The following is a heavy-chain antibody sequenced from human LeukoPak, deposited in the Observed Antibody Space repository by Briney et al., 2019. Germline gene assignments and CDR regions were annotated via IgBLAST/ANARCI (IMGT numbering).Heavy chain of an antibody. Sequence: PSETLSLTCTVSGGSISSYYWSWIRQPPGKGPEWIGYIYYSGSTNYNPSLKSRVTISVDTSKNQFSLKLSSVTAADTAVYYCARNYVDTAMAFDYWGQGTLVTVSS. CDR3: ARNYVDTAMAFDY. D-gene: IGHD5-18*01. CDR2: IYYSGST. CDR1: GGSISSYY. J-gene: IGHJ4*02. V-gene: IGHV4-59*01.